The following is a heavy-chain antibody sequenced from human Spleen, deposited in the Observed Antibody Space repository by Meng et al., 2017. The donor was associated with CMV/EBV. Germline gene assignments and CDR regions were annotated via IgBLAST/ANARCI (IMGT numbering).Heavy chain of an antibody. CDR3: ARQEGEWELPHHWFDP. J-gene: IGHJ5*02. V-gene: IGHV5-51*01. D-gene: IGHD1-26*01. CDR1: GYSFSSHW. CDR2: IYPGDSDT. Sequence: GESLKISCKGSGYSFSSHWIGWVRQMPGKGLEWMGIIYPGDSDTRYSPSFQGQVTISADKSISTAYLQWSSLKASDTAMYYCARQEGEWELPHHWFDPWGQGTLVTVSS.